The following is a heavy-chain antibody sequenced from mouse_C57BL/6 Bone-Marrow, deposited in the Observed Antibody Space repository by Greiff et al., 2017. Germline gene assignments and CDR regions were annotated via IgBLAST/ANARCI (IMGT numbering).Heavy chain of an antibody. J-gene: IGHJ2*02. CDR2: FHPYNDDT. CDR3: ARGGNYGGYYMDY. Sequence: QVQLKESGAELVKPGASVKMSCTASGYTFTTYPIEWMKQNHGKSLEWIGNFHPYNDDTKYNEKFKGKATLTVEKSTSTVYLKLSRLTSDDTAVYYCARGGNYGGYYMDYWGQGTSLTVSS. V-gene: IGHV1-47*01. D-gene: IGHD2-1*01. CDR1: GYTFTTYP.